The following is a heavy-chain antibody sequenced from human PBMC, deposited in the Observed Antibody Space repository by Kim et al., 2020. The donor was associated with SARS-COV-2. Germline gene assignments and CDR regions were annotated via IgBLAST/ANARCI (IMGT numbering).Heavy chain of an antibody. CDR1: GFTFSTYW. CDR3: ARAAAVSGTGGYY. V-gene: IGHV3-74*01. D-gene: IGHD6-19*01. J-gene: IGHJ4*02. Sequence: GGSLGLSCAASGFTFSTYWMHWVRQAPGEGLVWVSRINGDASSTSYADFVKGRFTVSRDNAKNTLYLQMNSLRAEDTAMYYCARAAAVSGTGGYYWGQGT. CDR2: INGDASST.